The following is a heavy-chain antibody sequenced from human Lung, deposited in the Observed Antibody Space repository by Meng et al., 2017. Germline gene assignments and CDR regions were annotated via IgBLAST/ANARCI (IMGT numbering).Heavy chain of an antibody. CDR3: AIGPTTMAHDFDY. J-gene: IGHJ4*02. V-gene: IGHV4-34*01. CDR1: GGSFRYYY. D-gene: IGHD4-11*01. Sequence: QLQLHQWGPALLKPSETLSLTCVVAGGSFRYYYWSCIRQPPGKGLEWIGEINHSGSTNYNPSLESRATISVGTSQNNLSLKLSSVTAADSAVYYCAIGPTTMAHDFDYWGQGTLVTVSS. CDR2: INHSGST.